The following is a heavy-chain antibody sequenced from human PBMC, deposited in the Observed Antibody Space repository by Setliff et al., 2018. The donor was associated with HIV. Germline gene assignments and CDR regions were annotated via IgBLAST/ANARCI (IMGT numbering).Heavy chain of an antibody. J-gene: IGHJ3*02. V-gene: IGHV1-2*06. Sequence: ASVKVSCKASGYTFTGFYMHWVRQAPGQGLEWMGRINPNSGDTNYAQKFQGRVTMTRDTSISTAYMELSGLRSDDTAVYYCARVLHCGGDCYTDAFDIWGQGTMVTVSS. D-gene: IGHD2-21*01. CDR1: GYTFTGFY. CDR2: INPNSGDT. CDR3: ARVLHCGGDCYTDAFDI.